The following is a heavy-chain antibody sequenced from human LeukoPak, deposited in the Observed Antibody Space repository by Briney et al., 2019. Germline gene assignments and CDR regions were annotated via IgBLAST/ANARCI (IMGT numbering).Heavy chain of an antibody. CDR2: IKQDGSEK. CDR1: GFTFNSYW. D-gene: IGHD3-22*01. J-gene: IGHJ4*02. Sequence: PGGSLRLSCAASGFTFNSYWMSWVRQAPGKGLEWVANIKQDGSEKYYVDSVKGRFTISRDNAKSSLYLQMNSLRAEDTAVYYCARDQPLYYDSSGYYFDWGQGTLVIVSS. CDR3: ARDQPLYYDSSGYYFD. V-gene: IGHV3-7*01.